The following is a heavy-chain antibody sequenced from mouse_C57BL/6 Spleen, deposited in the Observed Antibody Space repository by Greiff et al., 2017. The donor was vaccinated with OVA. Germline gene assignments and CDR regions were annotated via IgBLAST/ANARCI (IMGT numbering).Heavy chain of an antibody. D-gene: IGHD2-5*01. J-gene: IGHJ4*01. Sequence: EVMLVESGGGLVKPGGSLKLSCAASGFTFSDYGMHWVRQAPEKGLEWVAYISSGSSTIYYADTVKGRFTISRDNAKNTLFLQMTSLRSEDTAMYYCARPSNFYAMDYWGQGTSVTVSS. V-gene: IGHV5-17*01. CDR2: ISSGSSTI. CDR3: ARPSNFYAMDY. CDR1: GFTFSDYG.